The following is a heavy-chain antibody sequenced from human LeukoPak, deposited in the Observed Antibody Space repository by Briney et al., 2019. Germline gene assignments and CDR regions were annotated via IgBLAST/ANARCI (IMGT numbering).Heavy chain of an antibody. CDR3: ARSIAAAGSRSNWFDP. Sequence: SETLSLTCTVSGGSISSYYWSWIRQPPGKGLEWIGYIYYSGSTNYNPSLKSRVTISVDTSKNQFSLKLSSVTAADTAVYYCARSIAAAGSRSNWFDPWGQGTLVTVSS. D-gene: IGHD6-13*01. J-gene: IGHJ5*02. CDR2: IYYSGST. CDR1: GGSISSYY. V-gene: IGHV4-59*01.